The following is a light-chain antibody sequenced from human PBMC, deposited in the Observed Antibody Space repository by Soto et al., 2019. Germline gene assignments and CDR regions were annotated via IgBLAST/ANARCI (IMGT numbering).Light chain of an antibody. Sequence: DIQMTQSPSSLSASVGDRVTISCRASQTISTYLHWYQHKPGRAPRLLISDVSTLQSGVPGRFXXXXSETEFTLTITYLQPEDFATYYCQQGYSIHALTFGGGTKVELK. J-gene: IGKJ4*01. CDR1: QTISTY. V-gene: IGKV1-39*01. CDR2: DVS. CDR3: QQGYSIHALT.